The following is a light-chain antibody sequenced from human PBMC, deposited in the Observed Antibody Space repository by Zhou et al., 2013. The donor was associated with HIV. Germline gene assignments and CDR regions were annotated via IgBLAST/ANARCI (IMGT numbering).Light chain of an antibody. J-gene: IGKJ2*01. CDR2: KVS. CDR3: MQGTQWPPT. Sequence: VVMTHSPLSLSVPLGQPASMSCTSSQSLVFSDGNTYLNWYHQTPGQSPRRLIFKVSKRDSGVPERFSASGSVSNFTLVIAKVESEDVGTYFCMQGTQWPPTFGQGTRLDI. V-gene: IGKV2-30*01. CDR1: QSLVFSDGNTY.